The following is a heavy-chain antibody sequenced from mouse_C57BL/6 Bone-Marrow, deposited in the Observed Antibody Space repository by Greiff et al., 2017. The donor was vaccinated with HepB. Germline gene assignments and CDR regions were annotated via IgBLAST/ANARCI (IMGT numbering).Heavy chain of an antibody. CDR3: ARSTPQHYSNYVGYAMDY. CDR2: IYPGSGNT. CDR1: GYTFTDYY. J-gene: IGHJ4*01. D-gene: IGHD2-5*01. Sequence: QVQLQQSGAELVRPGASVKLSCKASGYTFTDYYINWVKQRPGQGLEWIARIYPGSGNTYYNEKFKGKATLTAEKSSSTAYMQLSSLTSEDSAVYGCARSTPQHYSNYVGYAMDYWGQGTSVTVAS. V-gene: IGHV1-76*01.